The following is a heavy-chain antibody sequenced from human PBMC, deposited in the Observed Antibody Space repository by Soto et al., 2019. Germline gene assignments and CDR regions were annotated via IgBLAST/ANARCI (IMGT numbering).Heavy chain of an antibody. J-gene: IGHJ5*02. CDR2: IYPGASDT. CDR3: ARSDYGDYRRRFEP. CDR1: GFDFGTYW. V-gene: IGHV5-51*01. Sequence: EVQLVQSGAEVKQPGESLQISCQGFGFDFGTYWIAWMRQMPGKGPEWMGIIYPGASDTKYSPSFRDHVTISADKSIRTAYLQWSSLKASDSAIYYCARSDYGDYRRRFEPWGQGTLVTVSS. D-gene: IGHD4-17*01.